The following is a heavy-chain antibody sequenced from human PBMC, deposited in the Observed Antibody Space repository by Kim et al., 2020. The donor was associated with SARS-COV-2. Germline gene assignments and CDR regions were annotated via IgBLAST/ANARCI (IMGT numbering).Heavy chain of an antibody. CDR2: ISNSGGST. CDR3: AATPRVGARPPWDY. Sequence: GGSLRLSCAASGVAFSDCGMNWVRQAPGKGLEWVSCISNSGGSTYYADSVKGRFTISRDNAKNTLYLQMNSLRAEDTGVYYCAATPRVGARPPWDYWGEGTLVTV. V-gene: IGHV3-23*01. D-gene: IGHD6-6*01. CDR1: GVAFSDCG. J-gene: IGHJ4*02.